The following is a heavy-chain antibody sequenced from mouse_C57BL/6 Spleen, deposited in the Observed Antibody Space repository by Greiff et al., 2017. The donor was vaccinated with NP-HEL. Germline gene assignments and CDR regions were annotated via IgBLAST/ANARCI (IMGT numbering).Heavy chain of an antibody. D-gene: IGHD1-1*01. CDR1: GFTFTDYY. Sequence: EVHLVESGGGLVQPGGSLSLSCAASGFTFTDYYMSWVRQPPGKALEWLGFIRNKANGYTTEYSASVKGRFTISRDNSQSILYLQMNALRAEDSATYYCARYKNYGSRGYFDYWGQGTTLTVSS. CDR2: IRNKANGYTT. CDR3: ARYKNYGSRGYFDY. V-gene: IGHV7-3*01. J-gene: IGHJ2*01.